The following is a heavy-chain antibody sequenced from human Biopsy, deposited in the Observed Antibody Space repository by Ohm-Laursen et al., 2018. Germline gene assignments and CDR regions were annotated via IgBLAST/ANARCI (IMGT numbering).Heavy chain of an antibody. Sequence: SLRLSCAASGFSFSNYGMHWVRQAPGKGLEWVALISHGGNDEYYADSVEGRSTISRDNSKNTLYPQMNNLRAEDTAVFYCAKDLRNNNWGVENWGQGTLVTVSS. V-gene: IGHV3-30*18. CDR2: ISHGGNDE. CDR3: AKDLRNNNWGVEN. CDR1: GFSFSNYG. D-gene: IGHD7-27*01. J-gene: IGHJ4*02.